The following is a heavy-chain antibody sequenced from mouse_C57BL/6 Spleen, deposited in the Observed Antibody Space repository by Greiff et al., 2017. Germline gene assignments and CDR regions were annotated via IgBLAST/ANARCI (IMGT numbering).Heavy chain of an antibody. V-gene: IGHV5-17*01. CDR3: ARRALGPYWYFDV. CDR2: ISSGSSTI. D-gene: IGHD3-3*01. CDR1: GFTFSDYG. J-gene: IGHJ1*03. Sequence: EVKLVESGGGLVKPGGSLKLSCAASGFTFSDYGMHWVRQAPEKGLEWVAYISSGSSTIYYADTVKGRFPISRDNAKNTLFLQMTSLRSEDTAMYYCARRALGPYWYFDVWGTGTTVTVSS.